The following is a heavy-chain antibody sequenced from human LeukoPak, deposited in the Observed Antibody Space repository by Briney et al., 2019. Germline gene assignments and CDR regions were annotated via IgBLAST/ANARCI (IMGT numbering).Heavy chain of an antibody. CDR3: ARDIWSRGDLDALHV. J-gene: IGHJ3*01. CDR1: GFTFDDYA. Sequence: RPGGSLRLSCAASGFTFDDYAMHWVRQAPGKGLERVSGISWNSGSLGYADSVKGRFTVSRDTAKNSLYLQMNSLRAEDTALYYCARDIWSRGDLDALHVWGQGTMVTVSS. V-gene: IGHV3-9*01. CDR2: ISWNSGSL. D-gene: IGHD4-17*01.